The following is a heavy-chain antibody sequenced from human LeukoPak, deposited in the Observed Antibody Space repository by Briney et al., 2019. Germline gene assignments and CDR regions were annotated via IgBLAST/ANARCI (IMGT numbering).Heavy chain of an antibody. CDR3: ARDYGGSSPFDY. CDR2: ISSSGSII. D-gene: IGHD4-23*01. V-gene: IGHV3-48*03. CDR1: GFTFSSYE. J-gene: IGHJ4*02. Sequence: GGSLRLSCAASGFTFSSYEMHWVRQAPGKGLKWVSYISSSGSIIYYADSVKGRFTISRDNAKNSLYLQMNSLRAEDTAVYYCARDYGGSSPFDYWGQGTLVTVSS.